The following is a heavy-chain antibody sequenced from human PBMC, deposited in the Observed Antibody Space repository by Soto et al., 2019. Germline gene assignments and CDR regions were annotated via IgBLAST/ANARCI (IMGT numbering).Heavy chain of an antibody. CDR2: IYHSGST. V-gene: IGHV4-38-2*01. Sequence: PSETLSLTCAVSGYSISIGYYCGCMRQPPGKGLEWIGSIYHSGSTYYNPSLKSRVTISVDTSKNQFSLKLSSVTAADTAVYYCARGGTGCSYGGRTAFDIWGQGTMVTVTS. CDR3: ARGGTGCSYGGRTAFDI. J-gene: IGHJ3*02. D-gene: IGHD5-18*01. CDR1: GYSISIGYY.